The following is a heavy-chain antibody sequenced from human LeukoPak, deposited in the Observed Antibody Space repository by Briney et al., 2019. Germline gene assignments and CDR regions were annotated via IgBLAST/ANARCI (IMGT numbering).Heavy chain of an antibody. CDR3: AKWGDYGILTGYYVSDF. CDR2: ITGSGDTT. J-gene: IGHJ4*02. D-gene: IGHD3-9*01. V-gene: IGHV3-23*01. Sequence: GGSLRLSCAASGFIFRNYAMSWVRQAPGKGLEWVSAITGSGDTTYYADSVKGRFTVSRDNSKNTLYAEMNTLRAEDTAVYYCAKWGDYGILTGYYVSDFWGQGTLVTVSS. CDR1: GFIFRNYA.